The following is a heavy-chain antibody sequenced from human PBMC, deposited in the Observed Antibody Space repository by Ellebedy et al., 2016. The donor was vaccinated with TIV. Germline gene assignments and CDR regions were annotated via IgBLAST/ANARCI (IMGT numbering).Heavy chain of an antibody. CDR1: GFTVSSNY. Sequence: PGGSLRLSCAASGFTVSSNYMSWVRQAPGKGLEWVSVIYSGGSTYYADSVKGRFTISRDNSKNTLYLQMNSLRAEDTAVYYCARVVVGYSSSWYPDWYFDLWGRGTLVTVSS. J-gene: IGHJ2*01. CDR3: ARVVVGYSSSWYPDWYFDL. CDR2: IYSGGST. D-gene: IGHD6-13*01. V-gene: IGHV3-53*01.